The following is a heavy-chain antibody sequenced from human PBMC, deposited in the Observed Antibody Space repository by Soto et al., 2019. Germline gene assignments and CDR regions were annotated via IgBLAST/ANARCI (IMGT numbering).Heavy chain of an antibody. V-gene: IGHV3-74*01. CDR2: INSDGSST. D-gene: IGHD3-22*01. CDR3: AIRASYYDSSGDFDY. Sequence: EVQLVESGGGLVQPGGSLRLSCAASGFTFSSYWMHWVRQAPGKGLVWVSRINSDGSSTSYADSVKGRFTISRDNAKNTLYLQMNSLRAEDTAVYYCAIRASYYDSSGDFDYWGQGTLVTVSS. J-gene: IGHJ4*02. CDR1: GFTFSSYW.